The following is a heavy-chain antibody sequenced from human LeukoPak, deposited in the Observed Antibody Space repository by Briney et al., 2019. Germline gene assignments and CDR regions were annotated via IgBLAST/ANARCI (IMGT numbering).Heavy chain of an antibody. CDR2: IRYDGSNK. CDR3: AKDRVLRYFDWLFDLDY. J-gene: IGHJ4*02. Sequence: GGSLRLSCAATGLTFRNYGMHWVRQAAGKGLEWVAFIRYDGSNKYYADSVKGRFTISRDNSKNTLYLQMNSLRAEDTAVYYCAKDRVLRYFDWLFDLDYWGQGTLVTVSS. V-gene: IGHV3-30*02. CDR1: GLTFRNYG. D-gene: IGHD3-9*01.